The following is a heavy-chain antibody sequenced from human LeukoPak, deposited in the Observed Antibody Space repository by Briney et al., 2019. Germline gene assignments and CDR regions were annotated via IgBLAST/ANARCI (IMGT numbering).Heavy chain of an antibody. CDR3: AREIGRRFGEPTDYYYYGMDV. Sequence: SGGSLRLSCAASGFTFSSYGMHWVRQAPGKGLEWVAVIWYDGSNKYYADSVKGRFTISRDNSKNTLYLQMNSLRAEDTAVYYCAREIGRRFGEPTDYYYYGMDVWGQGTTVTVSS. V-gene: IGHV3-33*01. CDR2: IWYDGSNK. J-gene: IGHJ6*02. D-gene: IGHD3-10*01. CDR1: GFTFSSYG.